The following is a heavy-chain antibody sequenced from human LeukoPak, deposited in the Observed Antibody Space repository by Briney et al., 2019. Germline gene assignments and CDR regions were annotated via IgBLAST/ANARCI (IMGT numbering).Heavy chain of an antibody. CDR3: ARSDYYDILTGSPSRRIGIDY. Sequence: SETLSLTCTVSGGSISSSSYYWGWIRQPPGKGLEWIGSIYYSGSTYYNPSLKSRVTISVDTSKNQFSLKLSSVTAADTAVYYCARSDYYDILTGSPSRRIGIDYWGQGTLVTVSS. J-gene: IGHJ4*02. CDR2: IYYSGST. V-gene: IGHV4-39*01. CDR1: GGSISSSSYY. D-gene: IGHD3-9*01.